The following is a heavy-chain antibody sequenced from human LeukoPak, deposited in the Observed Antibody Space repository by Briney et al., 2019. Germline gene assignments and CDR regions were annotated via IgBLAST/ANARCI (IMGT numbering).Heavy chain of an antibody. CDR3: ARQPPVGYDSSGYYYLGSDY. V-gene: IGHV4-34*01. CDR2: INHSGST. D-gene: IGHD3-22*01. CDR1: GGSFSGYY. Sequence: PSETLSLTCAVYGGSFSGYYWSWIRQPPGKGLEWIGEINHSGSTNYNPSLKSRVTISVDTSKNQFSLKLSSVTAADTAVYYCARQPPVGYDSSGYYYLGSDYWGQGTLVTVSS. J-gene: IGHJ4*02.